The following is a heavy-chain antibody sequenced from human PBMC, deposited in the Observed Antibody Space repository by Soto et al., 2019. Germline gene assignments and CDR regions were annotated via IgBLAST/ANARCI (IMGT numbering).Heavy chain of an antibody. CDR3: ARGTTTRLGSWYYYYGMDV. Sequence: GESLKISCKGSGYSFTSYWISWVRQMPGKGLEWMGRIGPSDSYTNYSPSFQSHVTISADKSISTAYLQWSSLKASDTAMYYCARGTTTRLGSWYYYYGMDVWGQGTTVTVSS. J-gene: IGHJ6*02. CDR1: GYSFTSYW. CDR2: IGPSDSYT. V-gene: IGHV5-10-1*01. D-gene: IGHD6-13*01.